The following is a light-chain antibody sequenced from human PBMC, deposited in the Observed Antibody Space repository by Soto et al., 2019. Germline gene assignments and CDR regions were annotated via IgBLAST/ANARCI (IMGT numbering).Light chain of an antibody. CDR1: QSVSNN. V-gene: IGKV3D-15*01. CDR3: QQYNNWPRT. J-gene: IGKJ1*01. Sequence: EIVLTQSPCTLSLSPGERATLSCRASQSVSNNYLAWYQQKPGQAPRLLIYGASNRATGIPARFSGSGSETAFTLAISSLQSEASAVYYCQQYNNWPRTFGQGTKVDIK. CDR2: GAS.